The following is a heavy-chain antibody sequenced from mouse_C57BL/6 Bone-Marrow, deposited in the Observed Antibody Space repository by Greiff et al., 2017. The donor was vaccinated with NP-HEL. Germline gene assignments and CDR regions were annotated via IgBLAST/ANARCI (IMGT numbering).Heavy chain of an antibody. D-gene: IGHD1-1*01. CDR1: GYTFTSYW. CDR3: ARGDYSYYYGSSYDD. Sequence: QVQLQQPGAELVKPGASVKLSCKASGYTFTSYWMHWVKQRPGQGLEWIGMIHPNSGSTNYNEKFKSKATLTVDKSSSTAYMQLSSLTSEDSAVYYCARGDYSYYYGSSYDDWGQGTTLTVSS. J-gene: IGHJ2*01. CDR2: IHPNSGST. V-gene: IGHV1-64*01.